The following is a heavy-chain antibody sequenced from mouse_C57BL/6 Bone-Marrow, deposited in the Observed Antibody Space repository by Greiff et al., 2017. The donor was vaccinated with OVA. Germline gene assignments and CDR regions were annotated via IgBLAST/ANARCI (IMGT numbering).Heavy chain of an antibody. CDR3: TFRHYFDY. CDR1: GFNIKDDY. CDR2: IDPENGDT. Sequence: EVKLLESGAELVRPGASVKLSCTASGFNIKDDYMHWVKQRPEQGLEWIGWIDPENGDTEYASKFQGKATITADTSSNTAYLQLSSLTSEDTAVYYCTFRHYFDYWGQGTTLTVSS. J-gene: IGHJ2*01. V-gene: IGHV14-4*01. D-gene: IGHD3-2*02.